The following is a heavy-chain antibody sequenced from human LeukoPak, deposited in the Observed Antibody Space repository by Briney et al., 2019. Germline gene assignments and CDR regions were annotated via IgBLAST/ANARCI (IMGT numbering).Heavy chain of an antibody. J-gene: IGHJ4*02. Sequence: PGGSLRLSCAASGFTFSSYAMSWVRQAPGKGLEWVSAISGSGGSTYYADSVKGRFTISRDNSKNTLYLQMNSLRAEDTAVYYCAKEVTGLGYCSGGSCYSALDYWGQETLVTVSS. CDR1: GFTFSSYA. D-gene: IGHD2-15*01. CDR2: ISGSGGST. V-gene: IGHV3-23*01. CDR3: AKEVTGLGYCSGGSCYSALDY.